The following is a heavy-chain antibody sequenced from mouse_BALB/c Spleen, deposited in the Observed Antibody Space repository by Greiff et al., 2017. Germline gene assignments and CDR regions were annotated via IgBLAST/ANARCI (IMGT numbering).Heavy chain of an antibody. V-gene: IGHV14-3*02. CDR1: GFNIKDTY. J-gene: IGHJ1*01. CDR3: ARSGTTVVAPYWYFDV. CDR2: IDPANGNT. Sequence: EVKLMESGAELVKPGASVKLSCTASGFNIKDTYMHWVKQRPEQGLEWIGRIDPANGNTKYDPKFQGKATITADTSSNTAYLQLSSLTSEDTAVYYCARSGTTVVAPYWYFDVWGAGTTVTVSS. D-gene: IGHD1-1*01.